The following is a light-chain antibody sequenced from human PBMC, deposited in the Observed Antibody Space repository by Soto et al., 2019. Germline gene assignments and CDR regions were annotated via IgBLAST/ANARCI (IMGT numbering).Light chain of an antibody. CDR1: SNDVGGYNY. Sequence: QSALTQPASVSGSPGQSITISCTGTSNDVGGYNYVSWYQQYPGKAPQLMIYDVGNRPSGVSNRFSGSKSGDTASLTISGLQAEDEADYYCSSFTISSTVIFGGGTKLTVL. CDR2: DVG. J-gene: IGLJ2*01. CDR3: SSFTISSTVI. V-gene: IGLV2-14*01.